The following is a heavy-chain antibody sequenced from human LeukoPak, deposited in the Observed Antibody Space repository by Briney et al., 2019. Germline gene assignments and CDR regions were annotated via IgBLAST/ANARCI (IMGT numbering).Heavy chain of an antibody. V-gene: IGHV3-48*04. CDR3: ATQSRDYVMDAFDI. CDR1: GFTFSSYG. J-gene: IGHJ3*02. Sequence: GGSLRLSCAASGFTFSSYGMHWVRQASGKGLEWVSYISSSGSTIYYADSVKGRFTISRDNAKNSLYLQMNSLRAEDTAVYYCATQSRDYVMDAFDIWGQGTMVTVSS. D-gene: IGHD4-17*01. CDR2: ISSSGSTI.